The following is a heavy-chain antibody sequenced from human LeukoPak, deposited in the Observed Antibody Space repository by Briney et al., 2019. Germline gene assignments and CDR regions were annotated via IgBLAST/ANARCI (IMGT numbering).Heavy chain of an antibody. CDR1: GGSISSSSYY. V-gene: IGHV4-39*07. D-gene: IGHD3-22*01. J-gene: IGHJ5*02. CDR3: ARYYYDSSGYYEEGQVDP. CDR2: IYYSGST. Sequence: PSETLSLTCTVSGGSISSSSYYWGWIRQPPGKGLEWIGSIYYSGSTYYNPSLKSRVTISVDTSKNQFSLKLSSVTAADTAVYYCARYYYDSSGYYEEGQVDPWGQGTLVTVSS.